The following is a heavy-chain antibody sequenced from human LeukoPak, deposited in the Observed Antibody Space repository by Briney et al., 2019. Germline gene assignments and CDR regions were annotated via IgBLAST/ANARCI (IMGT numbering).Heavy chain of an antibody. CDR3: ARAWFLEWLPSFFWFDP. J-gene: IGHJ5*02. V-gene: IGHV4-59*01. D-gene: IGHD3-3*01. CDR1: GGSISSYY. CDR2: IYYSGST. Sequence: PSETLSLTCTVSGGSISSYYWSWLRQPPGKGLEWIGYIYYSGSTNYNPSLKSRVTISVDTSKNQFSLKLSSVTAADTAVYYCARAWFLEWLPSFFWFDPWGQGTLVTVSS.